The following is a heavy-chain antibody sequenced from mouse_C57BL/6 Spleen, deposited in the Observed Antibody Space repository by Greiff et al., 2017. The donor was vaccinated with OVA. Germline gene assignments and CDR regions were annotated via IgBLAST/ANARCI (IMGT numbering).Heavy chain of an antibody. V-gene: IGHV1-26*01. J-gene: IGHJ2*01. CDR3: ARGGGSFDY. Sequence: VQLQQSGPELVKPGASVKISCKASGYTFTDYYMNWVKQSHGKSLEWIGDINPNNGGTSYNQKFKGKATLTVDKSSSTAYMELRSLTSEDSAVYYGARGGGSFDYWGQGTTLTVSS. CDR1: GYTFTDYY. CDR2: INPNNGGT.